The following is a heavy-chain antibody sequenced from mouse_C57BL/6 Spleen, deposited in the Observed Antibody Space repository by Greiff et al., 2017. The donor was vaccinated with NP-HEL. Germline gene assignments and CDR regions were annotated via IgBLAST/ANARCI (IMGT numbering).Heavy chain of an antibody. CDR3: ARRYDYGNSYYAMDY. CDR1: GYTFTDYY. J-gene: IGHJ4*01. V-gene: IGHV1-19*01. D-gene: IGHD2-4*01. Sequence: EVQLQQSGPVLVKPGASVKMSCKASGYTFTDYYMNWVKQSHGKSLEWIGVINPYNGGTSYNQEFKGKATLTVDKSSSTAYMELNSLTSEDSAVYYCARRYDYGNSYYAMDYWGQGTSVTVSS. CDR2: INPYNGGT.